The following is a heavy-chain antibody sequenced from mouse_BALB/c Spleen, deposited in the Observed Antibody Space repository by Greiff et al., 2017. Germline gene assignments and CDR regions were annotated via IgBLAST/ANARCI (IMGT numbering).Heavy chain of an antibody. V-gene: IGHV2-9*02. Sequence: VKVVESGPGLVAPSQSLSITCTVSGFSLTSYGVHWVRQPPGKGLEWLGVIWAGGSTNYNSALMSRLSISKDNSKSQVFLKMNSLQTDDTAMYYCARDLGGFITTARGALDNWGQGTTLTVSS. CDR1: GFSLTSYG. D-gene: IGHD1-2*01. CDR2: IWAGGST. CDR3: ARDLGGFITTARGALDN. J-gene: IGHJ2*01.